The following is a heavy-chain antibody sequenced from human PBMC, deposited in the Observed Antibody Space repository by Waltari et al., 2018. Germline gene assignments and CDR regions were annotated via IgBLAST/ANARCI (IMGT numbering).Heavy chain of an antibody. CDR1: GYTFTDYA. V-gene: IGHV1-3*01. CDR2: INAGNGQT. J-gene: IGHJ4*02. D-gene: IGHD5-18*01. Sequence: QVQLVQSGAEVKEPGASVRVSCKASGYTFTDYAIHWVRQAPGQGPEWIGWINAGNGQTKYSQKFQGRVTIIRDTSANTAYMELHSLRSADTAVYYCARDSSGYNYGYGYWGQGTLVTVSS. CDR3: ARDSSGYNYGYGY.